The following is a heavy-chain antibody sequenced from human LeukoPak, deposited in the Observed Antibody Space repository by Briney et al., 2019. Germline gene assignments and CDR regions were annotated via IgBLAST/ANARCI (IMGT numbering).Heavy chain of an antibody. CDR1: GFTFSSYS. CDR2: ISSSSSYI. CDR3: ASWGEGALDN. D-gene: IGHD1-26*01. Sequence: GGSLRLSCAASGFTFSSYSMNWVRQAPGKGLEWVSSISSSSSYIYFANSVKGRFTISRDNAKKSLYLQMNSLRVEDTGVYYCASWGEGALDNWGQGTLVTVSS. J-gene: IGHJ4*02. V-gene: IGHV3-21*01.